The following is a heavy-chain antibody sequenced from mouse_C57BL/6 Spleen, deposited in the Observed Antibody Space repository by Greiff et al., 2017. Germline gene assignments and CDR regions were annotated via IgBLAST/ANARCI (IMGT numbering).Heavy chain of an antibody. V-gene: IGHV1-76*01. CDR2: IYPGSGNT. D-gene: IGHD1-1*01. Sequence: QVQLQQSGAELVRPGASVKLSCKASGYTFTDYYINWVKQRPGQGLEWIARIYPGSGNTYYNEKFKGKATLTAEKSSSTAYMQLSSLTSEDSAVYFCARYYGSSSIYYYAMDYWGQGTSVTVSS. CDR3: ARYYGSSSIYYYAMDY. CDR1: GYTFTDYY. J-gene: IGHJ4*01.